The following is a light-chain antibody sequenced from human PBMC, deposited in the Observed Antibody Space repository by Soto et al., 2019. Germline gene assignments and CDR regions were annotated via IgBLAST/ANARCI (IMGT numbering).Light chain of an antibody. CDR3: LHYDNYVET. CDR2: MAS. V-gene: IGKV1-5*03. J-gene: IGKJ1*01. Sequence: DMQMAQSPSTLSASVGDRVTITCRASQSISTWLALYQQKPGRAPKLLIYMASTLESAVPSRFSGSGSGTGIPRTISILQPDHFATYSCLHYDNYVETFSQGTRVDIK. CDR1: QSISTW.